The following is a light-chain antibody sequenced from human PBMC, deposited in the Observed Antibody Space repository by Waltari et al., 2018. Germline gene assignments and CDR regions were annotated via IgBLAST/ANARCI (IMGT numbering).Light chain of an antibody. Sequence: DILMTQSPLSLPVTPGEPAPISCRSSQSLLHSNGYKYLDWYLQKPGQSPQVLIYLGSNRASGVPDRFSSSGSGTDFTLNISRVEAEDVGVYYCMQILQPARTFGQGTRLEIK. J-gene: IGKJ2*01. CDR1: QSLLHSNGYKY. CDR3: MQILQPART. CDR2: LGS. V-gene: IGKV2-28*01.